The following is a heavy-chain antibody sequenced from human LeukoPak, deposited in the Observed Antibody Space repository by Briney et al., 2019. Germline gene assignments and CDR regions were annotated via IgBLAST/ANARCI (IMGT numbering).Heavy chain of an antibody. CDR3: ARFGQRGVPAAIDAFDI. V-gene: IGHV3-7*05. J-gene: IGHJ3*02. CDR1: RFTFSSYW. D-gene: IGHD2-2*01. CDR2: IKQDGSEK. Sequence: PGGALRLSCAASRFTFSSYWMSWVRQAPAKGLEGVANIKQDGSEKYYVESVKGRFTISRDDGKNSLYLQMKSLRAEDTAVYYCARFGQRGVPAAIDAFDIWGQGTMVTVSS.